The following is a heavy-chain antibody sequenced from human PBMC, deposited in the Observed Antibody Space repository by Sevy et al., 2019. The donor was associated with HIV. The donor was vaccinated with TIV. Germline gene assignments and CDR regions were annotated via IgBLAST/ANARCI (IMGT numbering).Heavy chain of an antibody. D-gene: IGHD3-22*01. V-gene: IGHV1-2*02. CDR1: GYTFTDYF. Sequence: ASVKVSCKASGYTFTDYFMHWVRQAPGQGLEWMGWINPNSGGTNYAQRFRGRVTMNRDTYISKAYMELSRLRSDDTAVYYCASLSGYYYDSSRYYNTDAFDIWGQGTMVTVSS. CDR3: ASLSGYYYDSSRYYNTDAFDI. J-gene: IGHJ3*02. CDR2: INPNSGGT.